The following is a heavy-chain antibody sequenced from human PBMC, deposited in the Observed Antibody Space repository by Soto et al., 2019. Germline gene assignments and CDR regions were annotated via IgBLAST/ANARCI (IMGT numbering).Heavy chain of an antibody. D-gene: IGHD1-26*01. J-gene: IGHJ1*01. CDR2: IYYSGST. CDR3: ARHSEVGSYVGYFQY. CDR1: GASISSSSYF. V-gene: IGHV4-39*01. Sequence: QLQLQESGPGLVKPSETLFLTCTVSGASISSSSYFWGWIRQPPGKGLEWIGSIYYSGSTYYNPSLKSRGTISVDTSKNQFSLKLNSVTAADTAVFYCARHSEVGSYVGYFQYWGQGTLVTVSS.